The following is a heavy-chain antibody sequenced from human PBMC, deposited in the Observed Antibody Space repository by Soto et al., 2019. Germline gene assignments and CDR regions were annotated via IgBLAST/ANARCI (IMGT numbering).Heavy chain of an antibody. CDR2: ISYDGSNK. CDR3: ARDRDNYDYVWGSYRLGWFDP. D-gene: IGHD3-16*02. V-gene: IGHV3-30-3*01. CDR1: GFTFSSYA. J-gene: IGHJ5*02. Sequence: GGSLRLSCAASGFTFSSYAMHWVRQAPGKGLEWVAVISYDGSNKYYADSVKGRFTISRDNSKNTLYLQMNSLRAEDTAVYYCARDRDNYDYVWGSYRLGWFDPWGQGTLVTVSS.